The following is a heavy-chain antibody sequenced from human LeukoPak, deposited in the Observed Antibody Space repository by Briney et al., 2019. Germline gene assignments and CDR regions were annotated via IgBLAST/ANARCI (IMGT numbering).Heavy chain of an antibody. Sequence: GGSLRLSWAASGFTLSSYEMNWVRQAPGKGLEWVSYISSSGSTIYYADSVKGRFTISRDNAKNSLYLQMNSLRAEDTAVYYCAGTQRYCGGDCYSDYWGQGTLVTVS. CDR1: GFTLSSYE. CDR3: AGTQRYCGGDCYSDY. CDR2: ISSSGSTI. V-gene: IGHV3-48*03. J-gene: IGHJ4*02. D-gene: IGHD2-21*02.